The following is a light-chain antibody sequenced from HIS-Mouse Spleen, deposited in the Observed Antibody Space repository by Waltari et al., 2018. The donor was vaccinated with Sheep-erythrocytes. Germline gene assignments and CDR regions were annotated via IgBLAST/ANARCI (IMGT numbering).Light chain of an antibody. V-gene: IGKV3D-20*01. CDR1: KSVSSSY. Sequence: EIVLTQSPATLSLSPGERATLSCGASKSVSSSYLAWYQQKPGLAPRPLIYDASSRATGIPDRFSGSGSGTDFTLTISRLEPEEFAVYYCQQYGSSPLTFGGGTKVEIK. CDR3: QQYGSSPLT. J-gene: IGKJ4*01. CDR2: DAS.